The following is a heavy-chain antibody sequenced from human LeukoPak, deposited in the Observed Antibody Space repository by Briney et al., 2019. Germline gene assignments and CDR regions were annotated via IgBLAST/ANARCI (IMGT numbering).Heavy chain of an antibody. CDR2: IYYSGST. Sequence: SETLSLTCTVSGGSISSHYWSWIRQPPGKGLEWIGYIYYSGSTNYNPSLKSRVTISVDTSKNQFSLKLSSVTAADTAVYYCARDWSGHDDYGGKVAGGWFDPWGQGTLVTVSS. V-gene: IGHV4-59*11. CDR3: ARDWSGHDDYGGKVAGGWFDP. D-gene: IGHD4-23*01. J-gene: IGHJ5*02. CDR1: GGSISSHY.